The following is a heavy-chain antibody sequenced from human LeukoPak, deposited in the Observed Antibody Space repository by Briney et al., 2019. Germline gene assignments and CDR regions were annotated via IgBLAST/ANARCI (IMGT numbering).Heavy chain of an antibody. V-gene: IGHV3-33*01. CDR2: IWYDGSNK. J-gene: IGHJ4*02. Sequence: PGGSLRLSCAASGFTFSSYGMHWVRQAPGKGLEWVAVIWYDGSNKYYADSVKGRFTISRDNSKNTLYLQMNSLRAEDTAVYYCARDVIYDRLLLSYWGQGTLVTVSS. D-gene: IGHD3-22*01. CDR3: ARDVIYDRLLLSY. CDR1: GFTFSSYG.